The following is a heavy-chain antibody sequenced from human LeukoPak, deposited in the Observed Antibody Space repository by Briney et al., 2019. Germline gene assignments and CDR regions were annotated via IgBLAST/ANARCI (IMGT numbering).Heavy chain of an antibody. CDR2: VSSRSSYI. J-gene: IGHJ4*02. D-gene: IGHD2-21*01. CDR3: ARGGGFCGGDCYGIDY. Sequence: GGSLRLSCAASGFTFSPYSMNWVRQAPGKGLEWVSFVSSRSSYINYADSVKGRFIISRDDAKNSLYLQMNSLRAEDTAVYYCARGGGFCGGDCYGIDYWAREPWSPSPQ. CDR1: GFTFSPYS. V-gene: IGHV3-21*01.